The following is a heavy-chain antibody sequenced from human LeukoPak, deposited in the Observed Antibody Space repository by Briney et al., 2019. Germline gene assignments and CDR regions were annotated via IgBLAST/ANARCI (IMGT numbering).Heavy chain of an antibody. V-gene: IGHV4-38-2*02. CDR1: GYSISSGYY. J-gene: IGHJ4*02. CDR2: IYHSGST. Sequence: PSETLSLTCTVSGYSISSGYYWGWIRQPPGKGLEWIGSIYHSGSTYYNPSLKSRVTISVDTSKNQFSLKLSSVTAADTAVYYCASLEGGYFDYWGQGTLVTVSS. CDR3: ASLEGGYFDY. D-gene: IGHD3-16*01.